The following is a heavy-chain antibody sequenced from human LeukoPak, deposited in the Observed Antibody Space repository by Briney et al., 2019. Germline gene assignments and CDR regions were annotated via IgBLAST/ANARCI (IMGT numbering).Heavy chain of an antibody. CDR3: AKSPGGSGYSQFDY. J-gene: IGHJ4*02. CDR1: GFTFSSHG. CDR2: ISYDGSDK. Sequence: PGRSLTLSCAASGFTFSSHGMHWVRQAPGKGLKWVAAISYDGSDKYYVDSVKGRFTISRDNSKNTLYLQMNSLRAEDTAVYFCAKSPGGSGYSQFDYWGQGTLVSVSS. V-gene: IGHV3-30*18. D-gene: IGHD3-22*01.